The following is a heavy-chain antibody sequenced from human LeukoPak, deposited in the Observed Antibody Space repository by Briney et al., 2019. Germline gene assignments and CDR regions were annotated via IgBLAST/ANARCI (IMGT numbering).Heavy chain of an antibody. CDR1: GGSISRGSYY. D-gene: IGHD6-13*01. CDR3: ARDVYSSSWYDY. CDR2: IYTSGST. J-gene: IGHJ4*02. V-gene: IGHV4-61*02. Sequence: SQTLSLTCTVSGGSISRGSYYWGWIRQPAGKELEWIGRIYTSGSTIYNPSLKSRVTISVDTSKNQFSLKLSSVTAADTAVYYCARDVYSSSWYDYWGQGTLVTVSS.